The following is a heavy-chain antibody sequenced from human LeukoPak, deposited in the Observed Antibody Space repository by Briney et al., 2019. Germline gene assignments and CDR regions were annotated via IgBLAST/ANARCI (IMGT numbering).Heavy chain of an antibody. CDR1: GFTFDDYA. V-gene: IGHV3-9*01. CDR2: ITWNSDTM. CDR3: AKDIGSSLSGAYYVLYALDI. Sequence: GGSLRLSCKTSGFTFDDYAMHWVRQAPGKGLEWVSGITWNSDTMAYADSVKGRFTISRDNAKISLYLQMNSLRPEDTALYYCAKDIGSSLSGAYYVLYALDIWGQGTMVTVSS. D-gene: IGHD1-26*01. J-gene: IGHJ3*02.